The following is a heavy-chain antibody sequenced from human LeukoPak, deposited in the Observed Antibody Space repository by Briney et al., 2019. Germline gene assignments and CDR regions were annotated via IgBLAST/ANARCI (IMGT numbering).Heavy chain of an antibody. J-gene: IGHJ4*02. CDR2: IYYSGST. CDR1: GGSISSYY. V-gene: IGHV4-59*01. Sequence: SETLSLTCTVAGGSISSYYWSWIRQPPGKGLEWIGYIYYSGSTNYNPSLKSRVTISVDTSKNQFSLKLSSVTAADTAVYYCARGDPPGYFDYWGQGTLVTVSS. CDR3: ARGDPPGYFDY.